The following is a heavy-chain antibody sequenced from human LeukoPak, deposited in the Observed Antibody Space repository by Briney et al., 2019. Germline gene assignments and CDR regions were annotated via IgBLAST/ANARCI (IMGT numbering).Heavy chain of an antibody. CDR3: ARGQMATISDAFDI. V-gene: IGHV1-2*02. D-gene: IGHD5-24*01. Sequence: ASVKVSCKASGYTFTGYYMHWVRQAPGQGLEWMGWINPNSGGTNYAQKLQGRVTMTTDTSTSTAYMELRSLRSDDTAVYYCARGQMATISDAFDIWGQGTMVTVSS. CDR2: INPNSGGT. J-gene: IGHJ3*02. CDR1: GYTFTGYY.